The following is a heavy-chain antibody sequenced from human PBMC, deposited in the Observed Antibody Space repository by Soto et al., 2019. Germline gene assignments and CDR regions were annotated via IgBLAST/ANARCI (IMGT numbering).Heavy chain of an antibody. V-gene: IGHV3-23*01. CDR1: GFTFSSYA. CDR2: ISGNGGST. J-gene: IGHJ6*02. CDR3: AKAYYDILTGYYDYYYYYGMDV. Sequence: GGSLRLSCAASGFTFSSYAMSWVRQAPGKGLEWVSAISGNGGSTYYADSVKGRFTISRDNSKNTLYLQMNSLRAEDTAVYYCAKAYYDILTGYYDYYYYYGMDVWGQGTTVTVSS. D-gene: IGHD3-9*01.